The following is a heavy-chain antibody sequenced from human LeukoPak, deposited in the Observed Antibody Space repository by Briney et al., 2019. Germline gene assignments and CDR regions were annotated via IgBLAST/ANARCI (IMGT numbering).Heavy chain of an antibody. D-gene: IGHD2-2*01. CDR1: GFTFSTYS. V-gene: IGHV3-48*04. CDR3: ARDSAGYCSSTSCSGIDAFDI. Sequence: GGSLRLSCAASGFTFSTYSMNWVRHAPGKGLEWVSYISRSSGTIYYADSVKGRFTISRDNAKNSLYLQMNSLRAEDTAVYYCARDSAGYCSSTSCSGIDAFDIWGQGTMVTVSS. CDR2: ISRSSGTI. J-gene: IGHJ3*02.